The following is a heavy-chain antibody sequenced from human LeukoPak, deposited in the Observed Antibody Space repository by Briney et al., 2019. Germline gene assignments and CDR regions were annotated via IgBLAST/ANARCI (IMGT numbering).Heavy chain of an antibody. J-gene: IGHJ4*02. V-gene: IGHV3-7*01. CDR2: IKQDGTEK. D-gene: IGHD2-21*02. CDR1: GFTFSGST. Sequence: GGSLRLSCATSGFTFSGSTIHWVRQAPGKGLEWVANIKQDGTEKYYVDSVKGRFTISRDNAKNSLYLQMNSLRAEDTAVYYCAREVVTATSYFDFWGQGTLVTVSS. CDR3: AREVVTATSYFDF.